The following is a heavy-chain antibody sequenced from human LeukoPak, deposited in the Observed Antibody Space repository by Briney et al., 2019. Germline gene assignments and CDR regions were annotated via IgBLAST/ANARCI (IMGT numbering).Heavy chain of an antibody. J-gene: IGHJ4*02. CDR2: INPNNGGT. Sequence: ASVKVSCKASGYTFTGYYMHWVRQAPGQVLEWMGRINPNNGGTNYAQKFQGRVTMTGDTSISTAYMELSSLRSDDTAVYYCTRESGSYHGNDYWGQGTLVTVSS. CDR1: GYTFTGYY. V-gene: IGHV1-2*06. D-gene: IGHD1-26*01. CDR3: TRESGSYHGNDY.